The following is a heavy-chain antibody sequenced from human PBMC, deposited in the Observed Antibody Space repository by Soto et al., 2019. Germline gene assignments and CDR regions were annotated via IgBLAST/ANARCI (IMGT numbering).Heavy chain of an antibody. CDR2: INENSGSL. Sequence: EVQLVESGGNLVQPGRSLRLSCAASGFTFGDYAMHWVRQAPGKGLEWISSINENSGSLDYADSVKGRFTISRDNAQNSLSLQMNSLRIEDTALYYCAKDAHWSLDFWGQGTLVTVSS. CDR3: AKDAHWSLDF. V-gene: IGHV3-9*01. D-gene: IGHD1-1*01. CDR1: GFTFGDYA. J-gene: IGHJ4*02.